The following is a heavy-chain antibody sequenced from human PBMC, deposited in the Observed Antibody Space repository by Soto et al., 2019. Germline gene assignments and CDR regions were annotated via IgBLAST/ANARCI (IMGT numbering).Heavy chain of an antibody. D-gene: IGHD2-15*01. J-gene: IGHJ6*03. V-gene: IGHV3-23*01. CDR3: AKLACSGGSCYTSYYYYYYMDV. CDR1: GFTFSSYA. CDR2: ISGSGGST. Sequence: GGSLRLSCAASGFTFSSYAMSWVRQAPGKGLEWVSAISGSGGSTYYADSVKGRFTISRDNSKNTLYLQMNSLRAEDTAVYYCAKLACSGGSCYTSYYYYYYMDVWGKGTTVTVSS.